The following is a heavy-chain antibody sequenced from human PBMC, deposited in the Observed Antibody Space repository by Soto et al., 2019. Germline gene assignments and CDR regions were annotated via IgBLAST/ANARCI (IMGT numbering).Heavy chain of an antibody. J-gene: IGHJ6*02. Sequence: ASVKVSCKTSGYTFSRSGISWVRQAPGQGLEWMGWISTYNADTNYAQKLQGRVTMTTDTSTSTAFMELRSLTSDDTAVYYCAKNGQPPYYYYGLDVWGQGTRVTVSS. D-gene: IGHD2-8*01. CDR2: ISTYNADT. CDR3: AKNGQPPYYYYGLDV. CDR1: GYTFSRSG. V-gene: IGHV1-18*01.